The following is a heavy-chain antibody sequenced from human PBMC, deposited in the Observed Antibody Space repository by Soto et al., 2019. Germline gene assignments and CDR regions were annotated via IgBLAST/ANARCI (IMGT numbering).Heavy chain of an antibody. CDR2: IRGKTYGGTT. V-gene: IGHV3-49*04. Sequence: PGGSLRLSCTASGFTFGDSAMPWVRQAPGPGLAWVAYIRGKTYGGTTESAASVHCRFTISRDDSKRIFYLQMDSLKIEDTAVYYCVRGRLELVIWGQGTMVTVSS. CDR1: GFTFGDSA. D-gene: IGHD1-7*01. J-gene: IGHJ3*02. CDR3: VRGRLELVI.